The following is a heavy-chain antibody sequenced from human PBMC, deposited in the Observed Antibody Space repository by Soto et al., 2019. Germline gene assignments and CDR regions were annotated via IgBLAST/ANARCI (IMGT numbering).Heavy chain of an antibody. Sequence: QAQLVQSGAEVKKPGDSVKVTCKASGGTFSSYAISWVRQAPGQGLEWMGGIIPIFGTANYAQKFQGRVTITADESPSTAYMGLSSRRSEEPAVYYCARWGQQLVLRWCDPWGQGTLVTVSS. CDR1: GGTFSSYA. CDR3: ARWGQQLVLRWCDP. CDR2: IIPIFGTA. D-gene: IGHD6-13*01. J-gene: IGHJ5*02. V-gene: IGHV1-69*01.